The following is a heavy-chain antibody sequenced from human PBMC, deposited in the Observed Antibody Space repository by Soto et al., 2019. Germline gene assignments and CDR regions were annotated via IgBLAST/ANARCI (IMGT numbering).Heavy chain of an antibody. Sequence: QLQLVESGGGVVQPGRSLRLSCAASGFTFSSHGMHWVRQAPGKGLGWVAVIWYDGSNKYYEDSVKGRFTVSRDNSKNTLYLQMNSLRAEDTAVYYCARGVGNFYYSMDVWGQGTTVNVSS. CDR3: ARGVGNFYYSMDV. V-gene: IGHV3-33*01. J-gene: IGHJ6*02. CDR1: GFTFSSHG. CDR2: IWYDGSNK.